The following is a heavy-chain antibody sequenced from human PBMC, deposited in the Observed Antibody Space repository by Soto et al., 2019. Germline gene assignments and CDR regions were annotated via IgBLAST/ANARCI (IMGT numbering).Heavy chain of an antibody. CDR3: ARGYSSSSPVYYYGMDV. D-gene: IGHD6-6*01. CDR1: GGSFSGYY. Sequence: SETLSLTCAVYGGSFSGYYWSWIRQPPGKGLEWIGEINHSGSTNHNPSLKSRVTISVDTSKNQFSLKLSSVTAADTAVYYCARGYSSSSPVYYYGMDVWGQGTTVTVSS. J-gene: IGHJ6*02. V-gene: IGHV4-34*01. CDR2: INHSGST.